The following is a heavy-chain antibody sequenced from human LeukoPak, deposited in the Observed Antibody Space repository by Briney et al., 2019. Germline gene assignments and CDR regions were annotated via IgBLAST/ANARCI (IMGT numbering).Heavy chain of an antibody. CDR3: VPESVAGTNY. J-gene: IGHJ4*02. CDR1: GFTFDDYA. Sequence: GRSLRLSCAASGFTFDDYAMHWVRQAPGKGLEWVSGISWNSGSIGYADSVKGRFTISRDNAKNSLYLQMNSPRAEDTALYYCVPESVAGTNYWGQGTLVTVSS. D-gene: IGHD6-19*01. CDR2: ISWNSGSI. V-gene: IGHV3-9*01.